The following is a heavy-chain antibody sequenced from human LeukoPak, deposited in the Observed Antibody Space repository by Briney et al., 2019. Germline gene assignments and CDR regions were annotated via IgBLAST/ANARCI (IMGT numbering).Heavy chain of an antibody. CDR1: GFTFSSYW. Sequence: GGSLRLSCAASGFTFSSYWMHWVRQAPGKGLVWVSRIKSDGSSTSYADSVKGRFTISRDNAKNTLYLQMTSLRAEDTAVYYCARDLNWDLFDYWGQGTLVTVSS. CDR2: IKSDGSST. J-gene: IGHJ4*02. D-gene: IGHD1-1*01. V-gene: IGHV3-74*01. CDR3: ARDLNWDLFDY.